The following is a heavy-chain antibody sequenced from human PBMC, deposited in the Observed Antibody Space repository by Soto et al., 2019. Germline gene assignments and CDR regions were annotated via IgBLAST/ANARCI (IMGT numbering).Heavy chain of an antibody. Sequence: QMQLVQSGAEVKKTGSTVTVSCKALGNTFTYRYLHWVRQAPGQALEWMGWITPFSGDVHCPQKVQERVTITRDRSINTAYMRMSSLRSEDTAMYYCAGGGAGSGPFTWELPDHWGQGTLVTVSS. CDR1: GNTFTYRY. J-gene: IGHJ4*02. CDR3: AGGGAGSGPFTWELPDH. CDR2: ITPFSGDV. V-gene: IGHV1-45*02. D-gene: IGHD1-26*01.